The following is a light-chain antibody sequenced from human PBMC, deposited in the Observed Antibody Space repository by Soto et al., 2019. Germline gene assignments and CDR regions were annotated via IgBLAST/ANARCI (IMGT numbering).Light chain of an antibody. Sequence: EFGLTQSPGTLSLSAGERATLSCWASQSVSGSYLAWYQQKPGQAPRLLIYGTSSRATGIPDRFSGSGSGTDFTLTISRLEPEDFAVYYCQQCGSSSWTFGQGTRWIS. CDR3: QQCGSSSWT. J-gene: IGKJ1*01. V-gene: IGKV3-20*01. CDR2: GTS. CDR1: QSVSGSY.